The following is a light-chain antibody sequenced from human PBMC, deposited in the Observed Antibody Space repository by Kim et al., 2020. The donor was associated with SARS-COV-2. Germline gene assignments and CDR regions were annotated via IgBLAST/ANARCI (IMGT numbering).Light chain of an antibody. J-gene: IGKJ1*01. CDR1: QSVSTTY. CDR2: GAS. V-gene: IGKV3-20*01. CDR3: QHYGTALWT. Sequence: SPGERATPSCRASQSVSTTYLAWYQQKFGQAPRLLIYGASNRATGIPDRFSGGGSGTDFTLTINRLEPEDFAVYYCQHYGTALWTFGQGTKVDIK.